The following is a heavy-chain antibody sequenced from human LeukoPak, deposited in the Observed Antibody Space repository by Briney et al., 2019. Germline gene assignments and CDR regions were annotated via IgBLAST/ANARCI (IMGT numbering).Heavy chain of an antibody. V-gene: IGHV1-18*01. CDR1: GYTFTSYG. Sequence: ASVKVSCKASGYTFTSYGISWVRQAPGQGLEWMGWISAYNGNTNYAQKFQGRVTITTDESTSTAYMELSSLRSEDTAVYYCARGGYSGYGRYYYYYMDVWGKGTTVTVSS. J-gene: IGHJ6*03. CDR3: ARGGYSGYGRYYYYYMDV. D-gene: IGHD5-12*01. CDR2: ISAYNGNT.